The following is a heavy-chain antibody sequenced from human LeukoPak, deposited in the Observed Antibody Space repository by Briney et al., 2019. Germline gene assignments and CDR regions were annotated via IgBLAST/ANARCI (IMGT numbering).Heavy chain of an antibody. CDR1: GFTFSSYA. CDR2: ISGSGGSK. V-gene: IGHV3-23*01. Sequence: GGSLRLSCAASGFTFSSYAMSWVRQAPGKGLEWVSAISGSGGSKYYADSVKGRFTISRDNSKNTLYLHMNSLRAEDTAVYYCANGRHAPGLLDYWGQGTLVTVSS. J-gene: IGHJ4*02. CDR3: ANGRHAPGLLDY. D-gene: IGHD1-14*01.